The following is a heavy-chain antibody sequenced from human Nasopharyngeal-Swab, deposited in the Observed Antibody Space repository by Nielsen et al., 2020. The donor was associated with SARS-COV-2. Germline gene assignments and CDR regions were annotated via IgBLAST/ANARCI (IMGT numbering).Heavy chain of an antibody. V-gene: IGHV1-3*01. CDR3: ARDMASYTAMVTGY. J-gene: IGHJ4*02. D-gene: IGHD5-18*01. CDR2: INAGNGNT. Sequence: ASVKVSCKASGYTFTSYAMHWVRQAPGQRLEWMGWINAGNGNTKYSQKFQGRVTITRDTSASTAYMELSSLRSEDTAVYYCARDMASYTAMVTGYWGQGTLVTVSS. CDR1: GYTFTSYA.